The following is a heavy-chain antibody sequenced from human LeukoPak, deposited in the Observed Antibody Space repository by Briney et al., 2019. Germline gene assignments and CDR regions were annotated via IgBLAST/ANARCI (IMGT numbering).Heavy chain of an antibody. CDR3: ARDGGYFYDQLDY. CDR2: ISVSGGVR. V-gene: IGHV3-48*02. D-gene: IGHD2/OR15-2a*01. CDR1: GYPFSSYS. Sequence: AGGSLRLSCVASGYPFSSYSMNWIRQAPGKGLEWVSYISVSGGVRSYADSVKGRFTISRDDARNSLYLQMNSLKDEDTAVYYCARDGGYFYDQLDYWGQGTLVTVSS. J-gene: IGHJ4*02.